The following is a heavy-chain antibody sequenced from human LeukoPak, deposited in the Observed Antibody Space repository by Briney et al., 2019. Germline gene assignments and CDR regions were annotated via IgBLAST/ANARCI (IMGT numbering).Heavy chain of an antibody. CDR1: GYTFTSYG. Sequence: ASVKVSCKASGYTFTSYGISWVRQAPGQGLEWMGWISAYNGHTNYAQKLQDRVTMTTDTSTSTAYMELRSLRSDDTAVYYCARGVNLVTDFDYWGQGTLVTVSS. CDR3: ARGVNLVTDFDY. D-gene: IGHD2-21*02. J-gene: IGHJ4*02. CDR2: ISAYNGHT. V-gene: IGHV1-18*01.